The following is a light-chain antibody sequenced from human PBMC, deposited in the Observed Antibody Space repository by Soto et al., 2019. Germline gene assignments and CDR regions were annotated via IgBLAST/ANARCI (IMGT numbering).Light chain of an antibody. CDR2: EVN. CDR1: SSDVGGFNY. V-gene: IGLV2-14*01. J-gene: IGLJ1*01. CDR3: SSFTSYSLYV. Sequence: QSVLTQPASVSGSPGQSITVSCTGTSSDVGGFNYVSWYQQHPGKAPRLMIYEVNNRPSVVSNRFSGSKSGNTASLTISGLQAEDEAHYYCSSFTSYSLYVFGSGTKVTVL.